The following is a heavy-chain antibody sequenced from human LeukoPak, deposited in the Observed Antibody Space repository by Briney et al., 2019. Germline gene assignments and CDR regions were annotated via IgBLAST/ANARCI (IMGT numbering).Heavy chain of an antibody. CDR3: GKILPDTVTADY. D-gene: IGHD4-11*01. Sequence: GGSLRLSCAASGLTFSSYGMYWARHAPGKGLEWVAVISYDGSNKYYADSVKGRFTISRDNSKNTLYLQMTSLRAEDTAVYYCGKILPDTVTADYWGQGTLVTVSS. J-gene: IGHJ4*02. CDR2: ISYDGSNK. V-gene: IGHV3-30*18. CDR1: GLTFSSYG.